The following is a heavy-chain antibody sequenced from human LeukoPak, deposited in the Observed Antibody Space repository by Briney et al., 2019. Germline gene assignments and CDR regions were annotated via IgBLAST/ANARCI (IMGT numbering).Heavy chain of an antibody. CDR2: MNPNSGST. Sequence: GASVKVSRKASGYTFTSYDINWVRQATGQGLEWMGWMNPNSGSTGYAQKFQGRVTITRNTSISTAYIELSGLRSEDTAVYYCARGRSTGYPYYFEYWGQGTLVTVSS. CDR3: ARGRSTGYPYYFEY. J-gene: IGHJ4*02. CDR1: GYTFTSYD. D-gene: IGHD5-12*01. V-gene: IGHV1-8*03.